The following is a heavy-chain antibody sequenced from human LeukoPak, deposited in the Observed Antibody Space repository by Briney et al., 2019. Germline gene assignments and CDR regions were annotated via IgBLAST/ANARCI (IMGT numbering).Heavy chain of an antibody. V-gene: IGHV3-9*01. CDR1: GFTFDDYA. Sequence: GGSLRLSCAASGFTFDDYAMHWVRQAPGKGLEWVSGISWNSGSIGYADSVKGRFTISRDNAKNSLYLQMNSLRAEDTAVYYCARGREGYSYVYECWGQGTLVTVSS. D-gene: IGHD5-18*01. CDR3: ARGREGYSYVYEC. J-gene: IGHJ4*02. CDR2: ISWNSGSI.